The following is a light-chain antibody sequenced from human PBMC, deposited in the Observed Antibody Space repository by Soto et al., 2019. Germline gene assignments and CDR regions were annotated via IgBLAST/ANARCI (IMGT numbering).Light chain of an antibody. Sequence: IQLTQSPSSLSASVGDRVTITCRASQAISGFLVWYQQKPGQAPKLLIYGASTLQNGVPSRFSGSGSGTDFTLTIRSLQPADFATYCCQQFKSYPYTFGQGNKLEIK. CDR3: QQFKSYPYT. V-gene: IGKV1-9*01. CDR2: GAS. CDR1: QAISGF. J-gene: IGKJ2*01.